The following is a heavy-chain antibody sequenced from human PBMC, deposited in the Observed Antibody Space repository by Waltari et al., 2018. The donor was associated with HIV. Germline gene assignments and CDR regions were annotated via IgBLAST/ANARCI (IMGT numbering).Heavy chain of an antibody. CDR1: GGSISSYY. CDR3: ARGPYDYVWGTHSLFDY. CDR2: IYYSVST. Sequence: QVQLQESGPGLVKPSETLSLTCTVSGGSISSYYWSWIRQPPGKGLEWIGYIYYSVSTNVNPSPKSRVTISVDTSKNHFSLKLSSVTAADTAVYYCARGPYDYVWGTHSLFDYWGQGTLVTVSS. V-gene: IGHV4-59*01. J-gene: IGHJ4*02. D-gene: IGHD3-16*01.